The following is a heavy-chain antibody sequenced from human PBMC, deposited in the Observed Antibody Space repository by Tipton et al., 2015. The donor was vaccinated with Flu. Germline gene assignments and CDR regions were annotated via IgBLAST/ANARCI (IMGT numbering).Heavy chain of an antibody. J-gene: IGHJ4*02. CDR1: GFIFTDYW. CDR3: TRRLVED. V-gene: IGHV3-7*01. Sequence: SLRLSCAASGFIFTDYWMAWVRQAPGKGLGWVANINYDGSTIYYVDSVKGRFTISRGNAKNSVFLQMNNLRDEDSAVYYCTRRLVEDWGQGTQVTVSS. CDR2: INYDGSTI.